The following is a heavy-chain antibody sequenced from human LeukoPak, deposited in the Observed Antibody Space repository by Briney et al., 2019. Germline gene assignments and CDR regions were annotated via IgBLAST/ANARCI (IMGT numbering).Heavy chain of an antibody. V-gene: IGHV3-11*04. CDR2: ISSSGSIV. D-gene: IGHD7-27*01. CDR3: ARSELGYYYYYMDV. CDR1: GFTFSNYY. Sequence: GGSLRLSCAASGFTFSNYYMSWIRQAPGKGLEWISYISSSGSIVYYADSVKGRFTTSRDNAKKSLYLQMNSLRAEDTGVYYCARSELGYYYYYMDVWGKGTTVTVSS. J-gene: IGHJ6*03.